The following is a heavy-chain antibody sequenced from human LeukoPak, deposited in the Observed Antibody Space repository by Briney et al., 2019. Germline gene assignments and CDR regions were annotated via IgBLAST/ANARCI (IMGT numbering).Heavy chain of an antibody. CDR2: INTDGSST. D-gene: IGHD3-3*01. V-gene: IGHV3-74*01. CDR1: GFTFSSYS. J-gene: IGHJ4*02. CDR3: VSRFADY. Sequence: PGGSLRLSCAASGFTFSSYSMNWVRQAPGKGLVWVSRINTDGSSTGYADSVKGRFTISRDNAKNTLYLQMNSLRAEDTAVYYCVSRFADYWGQGILVTVSS.